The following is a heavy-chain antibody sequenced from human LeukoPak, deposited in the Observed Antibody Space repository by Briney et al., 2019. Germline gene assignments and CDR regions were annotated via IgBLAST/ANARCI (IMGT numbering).Heavy chain of an antibody. CDR3: AKDLNYDILTGYGFDP. D-gene: IGHD3-9*01. V-gene: IGHV3-30*18. CDR2: ISYDGSNK. CDR1: GFTFSSYG. J-gene: IGHJ5*02. Sequence: GGSLRLSCAASGFTFSSYGMHWVRQAPGKGLEWMAVISYDGSNKYYADSVKGRFTISRDNSKNTLYLQMNSLRAEDTAVYYCAKDLNYDILTGYGFDPWGQGTLVTVSS.